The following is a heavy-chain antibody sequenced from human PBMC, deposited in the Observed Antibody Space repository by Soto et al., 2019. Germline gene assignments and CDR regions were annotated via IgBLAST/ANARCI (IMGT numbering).Heavy chain of an antibody. Sequence: QVQLQESGPGLVKPSETLSLTCTVSGGSISSYYWSWIRQPPGKGLEWIGYIYYSGSTNYNPSLKSRVTISVDTSKNQSSLKLSSVTAADTAVYYCAREYSIAAHWFDPWGQGTLVTVSS. D-gene: IGHD6-13*01. J-gene: IGHJ5*02. CDR1: GGSISSYY. V-gene: IGHV4-59*01. CDR3: AREYSIAAHWFDP. CDR2: IYYSGST.